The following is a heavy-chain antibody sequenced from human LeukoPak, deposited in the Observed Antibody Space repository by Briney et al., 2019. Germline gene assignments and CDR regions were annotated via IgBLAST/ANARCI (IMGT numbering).Heavy chain of an antibody. CDR2: INHSGST. D-gene: IGHD5-18*01. J-gene: IGHJ6*03. Sequence: PSETLSLTCAVYGGSFSGYYWSWIRQPPGKGLEWIGEINHSGSTNYNPSLKSRVTISVDTSKNQFSLKLSSVTAADTAVYYCARYARGYSYGYYYYYYMDVWGKGTTVTISS. CDR1: GGSFSGYY. V-gene: IGHV4-34*01. CDR3: ARYARGYSYGYYYYYYMDV.